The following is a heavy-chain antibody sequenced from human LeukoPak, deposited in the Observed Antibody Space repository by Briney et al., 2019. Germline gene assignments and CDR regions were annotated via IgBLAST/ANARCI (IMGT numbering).Heavy chain of an antibody. V-gene: IGHV4-59*11. CDR2: IYYSGST. J-gene: IGHJ6*03. Sequence: SETLSLTCTVSGGSISSHYWSWIRQPPGKGLEWIGYIYYSGSTNYNPSLKSRVTISVDTSKNQFSLKLSSVTAEDTAVYHCARGDTGYYYYYMDVWGKGTTVTLSS. CDR1: GGSISSHY. CDR3: ARGDTGYYYYYMDV.